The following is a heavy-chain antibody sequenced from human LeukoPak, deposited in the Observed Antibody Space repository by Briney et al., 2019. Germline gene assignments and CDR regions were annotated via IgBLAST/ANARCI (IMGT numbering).Heavy chain of an antibody. J-gene: IGHJ6*03. D-gene: IGHD3-10*01. CDR3: ARLKNVLLWFGELWGPYYMDV. CDR1: GGSISSYY. CDR2: IYYSGST. Sequence: SETLSLTCTVSGGSISSYYWSWIRQPPGKGLEWIGYIYYSGSTNYNPSLKSRVTISVDTSKNQFSLKLSSVTAADTAVYYCARLKNVLLWFGELWGPYYMDVWGKGTTVTVSS. V-gene: IGHV4-59*08.